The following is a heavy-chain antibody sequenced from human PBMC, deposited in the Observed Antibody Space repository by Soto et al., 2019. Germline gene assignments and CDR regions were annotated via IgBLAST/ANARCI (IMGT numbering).Heavy chain of an antibody. D-gene: IGHD1-26*01. CDR3: AKGVYEWDGYYFDY. V-gene: IGHV3-30*18. J-gene: IGHJ4*02. CDR2: ISYDGSNK. CDR1: GFTFSSYG. Sequence: QVQLVESGGGVVQPGRSLRLSCAASGFTFSSYGMHWVRQAPGKGLEWVAVISYDGSNKYYADSVKGRFTISRDNSKNTLYLQMNSLRAEDTAVYYCAKGVYEWDGYYFDYWGQGTLLTVSS.